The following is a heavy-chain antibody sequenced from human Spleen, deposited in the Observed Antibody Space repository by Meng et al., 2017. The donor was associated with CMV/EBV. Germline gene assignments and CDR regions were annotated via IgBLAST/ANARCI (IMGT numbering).Heavy chain of an antibody. CDR2: ISYDGSNR. D-gene: IGHD2-2*01. CDR3: ARDAPTGECSSTSCS. J-gene: IGHJ5*02. CDR1: GFPFSTYT. V-gene: IGHV3-30*04. Sequence: GGSLRLSCAASGFPFSTYTMHWVRQAPGKGLEWVAIISYDGSNRNYAASVKGRFTVSRDNSNNTLYLQMNSLRVEDTAIYYCARDAPTGECSSTSCSWGQGTLVTVSS.